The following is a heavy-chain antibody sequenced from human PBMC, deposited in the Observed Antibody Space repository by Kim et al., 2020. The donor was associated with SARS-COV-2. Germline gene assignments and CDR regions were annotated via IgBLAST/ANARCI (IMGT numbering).Heavy chain of an antibody. CDR3: TRSGYSSGWTDY. V-gene: IGHV6-1*01. J-gene: IGHJ4*02. D-gene: IGHD6-19*01. Sequence: DYAVSVKSRITINPDTSKNRFSLQLNSVTPEDTAVYYCTRSGYSSGWTDYWGQGTLVTVSS.